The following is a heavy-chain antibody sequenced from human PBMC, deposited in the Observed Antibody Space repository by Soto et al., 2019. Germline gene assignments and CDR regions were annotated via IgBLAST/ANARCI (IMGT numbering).Heavy chain of an antibody. Sequence: QPLSLTSAISGDSVSSNSAACNLIRHSPSRGLEWLGRTYYRSKWYNDYAVSVKSRITINPDTSKNQFSLQLNSVTPEDTAVYYCAREQQGGYWFDPWGQGTLVTVSS. CDR3: AREQQGGYWFDP. CDR2: TYYRSKWYN. CDR1: GDSVSSNSAA. J-gene: IGHJ5*02. V-gene: IGHV6-1*01. D-gene: IGHD6-13*01.